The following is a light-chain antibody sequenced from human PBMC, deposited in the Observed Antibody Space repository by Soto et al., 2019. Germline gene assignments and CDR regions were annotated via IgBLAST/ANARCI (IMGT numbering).Light chain of an antibody. CDR3: QQYGSAPLT. CDR2: GAS. V-gene: IGKV3-20*01. CDR1: QSVSSSF. J-gene: IGKJ2*01. Sequence: EIVLTQSPGTLSLSPGERATLSCRASQSVSSSFLAWYQQKPGQAPRLLIYGASSRATGIPDRLSGSGSGTDFTLTISRLEPEDFAVYYCQQYGSAPLTFGQGTKLAIK.